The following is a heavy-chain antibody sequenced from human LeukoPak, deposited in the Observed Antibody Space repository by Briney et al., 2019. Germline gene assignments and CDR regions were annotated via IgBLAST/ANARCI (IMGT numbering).Heavy chain of an antibody. J-gene: IGHJ4*02. V-gene: IGHV4-38-2*02. CDR2: IHHSGRT. CDR1: NYSISSDYY. CDR3: ARAQARDGSGSYLPDY. D-gene: IGHD3-10*01. Sequence: SETLSLTCIVSNYSISSDYYWGWIRQPPGKGLEWIGSIHHSGRTYYNPSLKSRVTISVDTSKNHFSLKLNSVTAADTAVYYCARAQARDGSGSYLPDYWGQGTLVTVSS.